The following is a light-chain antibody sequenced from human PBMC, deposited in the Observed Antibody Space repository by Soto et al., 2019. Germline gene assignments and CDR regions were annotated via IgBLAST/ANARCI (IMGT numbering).Light chain of an antibody. Sequence: QSVLTQPPSASGTPGQRVTISCSGSSSNIGSNTVNWYQQLPGTAPKLLIYSNDQRPSGVSGRFSGSKSGNTASLTISGLQAEDEADYYCCSFTSSNTHVFGTGTKLTVL. CDR1: SSNIGSNT. CDR2: SND. CDR3: CSFTSSNTHV. J-gene: IGLJ1*01. V-gene: IGLV1-44*01.